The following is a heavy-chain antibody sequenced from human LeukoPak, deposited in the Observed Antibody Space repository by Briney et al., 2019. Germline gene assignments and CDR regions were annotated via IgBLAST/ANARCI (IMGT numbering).Heavy chain of an antibody. J-gene: IGHJ4*02. CDR1: GGSISSYY. V-gene: IGHV4-59*01. D-gene: IGHD2-2*03. CDR3: ARRGMLDY. Sequence: SETLSLTCTVSGGSISSYYWSWIRQPPGKGLEWIGYIYYSGSTNYNPSLKSRVTISVDTSKNLFSLKLNSVTAADTAVYYCARRGMLDYWGQGTLVTVSS. CDR2: IYYSGST.